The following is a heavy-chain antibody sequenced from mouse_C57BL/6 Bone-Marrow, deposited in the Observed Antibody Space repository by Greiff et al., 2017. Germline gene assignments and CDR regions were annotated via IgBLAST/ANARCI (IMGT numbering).Heavy chain of an antibody. CDR1: GYTFTDYE. CDR3: TSTGTTRVYFDD. D-gene: IGHD4-1*02. CDR2: IDPETGGT. V-gene: IGHV1-15*01. J-gene: IGHJ2*01. Sequence: QVQLKESGAELVRPGASVTLSCKASGYTFTDYEMHWVKQTPVHGLEWIGAIDPETGGTAYNQKFKGKAILTADKSSSTAYMGLRSLTSEDSAVYYCTSTGTTRVYFDDWGQGTTLTVSS.